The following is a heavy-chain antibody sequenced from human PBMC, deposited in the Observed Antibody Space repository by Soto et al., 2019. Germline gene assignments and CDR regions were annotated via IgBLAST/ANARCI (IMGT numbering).Heavy chain of an antibody. CDR1: GGTFSSYT. CDR2: IIPILGIA. V-gene: IGHV1-69*02. D-gene: IGHD4-4*01. CDR3: ASDAPAATVTTYWYFDL. J-gene: IGHJ2*01. Sequence: ASVKVSCKASGGTFSSYTISWVRQAPGQGLEWMGRIIPILGIANYAQKFQGRVTITADKSTSTAYMELSSLRSEDTAVYYCASDAPAATVTTYWYFDLWGRGNLVTVSS.